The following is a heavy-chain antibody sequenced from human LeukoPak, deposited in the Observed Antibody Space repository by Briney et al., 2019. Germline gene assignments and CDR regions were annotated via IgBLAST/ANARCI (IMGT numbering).Heavy chain of an antibody. Sequence: GGSLRLSCAASGFTFSSYWMNWVRQAPGKGLEWVANIKQDGSGKYYVDSVKGRLTISRDKAKNSLYLQMNSLRAEDTAVYYCARVGGSYWGWFDPWGQGTLVTVSS. J-gene: IGHJ5*02. CDR3: ARVGGSYWGWFDP. D-gene: IGHD1-26*01. V-gene: IGHV3-7*01. CDR2: IKQDGSGK. CDR1: GFTFSSYW.